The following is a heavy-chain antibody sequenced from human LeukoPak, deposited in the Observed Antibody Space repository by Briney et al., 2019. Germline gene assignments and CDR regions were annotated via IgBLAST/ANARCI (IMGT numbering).Heavy chain of an antibody. CDR2: ISGSGDFT. CDR3: ATKRYSGTYPDLDN. CDR1: GFTFSTYA. D-gene: IGHD1-26*01. Sequence: GGSLRLSCAASGFTFSTYAMSWVRQAPGKGLEWVSAISGSGDFTYYADSVKGRFTISRDNAKNSLYLQMNSLRAEDTAVYYCATKRYSGTYPDLDNWGQGTLVTVSS. V-gene: IGHV3-23*01. J-gene: IGHJ4*02.